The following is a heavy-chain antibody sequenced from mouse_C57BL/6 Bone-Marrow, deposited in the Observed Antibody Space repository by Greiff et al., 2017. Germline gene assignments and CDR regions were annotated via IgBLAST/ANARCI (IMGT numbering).Heavy chain of an antibody. J-gene: IGHJ4*01. CDR3: AREPYYYGSRFTRDY. CDR1: GYTFTDYY. Sequence: VQLQQSGPELVKPGASVKISCKASGYTFTDYYMNWVKQSHGKSLEWIGDINPNNGGTSYNQKFKGKATLTVDKSSSTAYMELRSLTSEDSAVYYCAREPYYYGSRFTRDYWGQGTSVTVSS. V-gene: IGHV1-26*01. D-gene: IGHD1-1*01. CDR2: INPNNGGT.